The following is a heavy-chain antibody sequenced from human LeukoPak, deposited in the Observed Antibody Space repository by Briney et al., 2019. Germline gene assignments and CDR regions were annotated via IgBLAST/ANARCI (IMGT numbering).Heavy chain of an antibody. J-gene: IGHJ6*02. V-gene: IGHV4-61*01. D-gene: IGHD6-6*01. CDR1: GGSVSSGSYY. CDR2: IYYSGST. Sequence: SETLSLTCTVSGGSVSSGSYYWSWIRQPPGKGLEWIGYIYYSGSTNYNPSLKNRVTISVDTSKNQFSLKLSSVTAADTAVYYCARGPGSSSYYYYGMDVWGQGTTVTVSS. CDR3: ARGPGSSSYYYYGMDV.